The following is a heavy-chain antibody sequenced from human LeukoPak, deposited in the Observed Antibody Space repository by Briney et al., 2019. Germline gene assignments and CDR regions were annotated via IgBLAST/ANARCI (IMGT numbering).Heavy chain of an antibody. CDR1: GFTFSTSG. CDR3: ARDGYDSNGYYYYIDV. V-gene: IGHV3-30*02. CDR2: IRYDGSNK. D-gene: IGHD3-22*01. Sequence: GGSLRLSCAASGFTFSTSGMHWVRQTPGKGLEWVTFIRYDGSNKYYAGSVKGRFTISRDNSKNTLYLQMNSLRVEDTALYYCARDGYDSNGYYYYIDVWGKGTTVTVSS. J-gene: IGHJ6*03.